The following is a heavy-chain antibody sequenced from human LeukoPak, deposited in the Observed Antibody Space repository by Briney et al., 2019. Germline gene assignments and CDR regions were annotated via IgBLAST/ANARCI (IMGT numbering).Heavy chain of an antibody. Sequence: PGRSLRLSCVVSGFTFSTYTMYWVRQAPGKGLEWVAVISYHGSNEYYADSVKGRFTIPRDNSKNTLYLQMNSLTAEDTAVYYCARDGEMTTMAYYFDYWGQGTPVTVSS. CDR1: GFTFSTYT. V-gene: IGHV3-30-3*01. D-gene: IGHD5-24*01. CDR2: ISYHGSNE. CDR3: ARDGEMTTMAYYFDY. J-gene: IGHJ4*02.